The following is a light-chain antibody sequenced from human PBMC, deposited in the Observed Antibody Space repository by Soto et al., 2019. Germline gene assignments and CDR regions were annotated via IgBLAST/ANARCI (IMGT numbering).Light chain of an antibody. J-gene: IGLJ1*01. CDR3: SSFISSSTYV. V-gene: IGLV2-14*01. CDR2: EVN. Sequence: QSALTQPASVSGSPGQSITISCTGTSSDIGHCNCVSWYQHHPGKAPKLMIYEVNHRPSGVSNRFSGSKSGNTASLTISGLQAADEADYYCSSFISSSTYVFGTGTKVTVL. CDR1: SSDIGHCNC.